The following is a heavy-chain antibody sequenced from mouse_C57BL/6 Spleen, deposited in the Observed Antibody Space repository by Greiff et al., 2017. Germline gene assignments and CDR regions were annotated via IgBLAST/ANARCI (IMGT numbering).Heavy chain of an antibody. Sequence: EVQGVESGGGLVKPGGSLKLSCAASGFTFSDYGMHWVRQAPEKGLEWVAYISSGSSTIYYAATVKGRFTISRDNAKNTLFLQRTSLRSEDTAMYYCARERLWYFDVWGTGTTVTVSS. CDR3: ARERLWYFDV. CDR1: GFTFSDYG. V-gene: IGHV5-17*01. CDR2: ISSGSSTI. D-gene: IGHD2-4*01. J-gene: IGHJ1*03.